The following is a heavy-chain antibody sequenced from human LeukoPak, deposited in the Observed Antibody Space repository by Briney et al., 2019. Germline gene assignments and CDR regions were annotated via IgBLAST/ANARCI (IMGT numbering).Heavy chain of an antibody. V-gene: IGHV3-23*01. J-gene: IGHJ4*02. CDR1: GFTFSSYA. CDR2: ISGSGGST. D-gene: IGHD3-22*01. Sequence: GGSLRLSCAASGFTFSSYAMSWVRQAPGKGLEWVSAISGSGGSTYYADSVKGRFTISRDNSKNTLYLQMNSLRAEDTAVYYCAKEGQYYYDSSGYYLTYFDYWGQGTLVTVS. CDR3: AKEGQYYYDSSGYYLTYFDY.